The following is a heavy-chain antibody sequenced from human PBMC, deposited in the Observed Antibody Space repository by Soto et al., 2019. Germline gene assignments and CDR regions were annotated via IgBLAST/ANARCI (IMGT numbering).Heavy chain of an antibody. D-gene: IGHD3-16*01. CDR3: AKRFGYYYYYYMDV. V-gene: IGHV3-23*01. Sequence: GGSLRLSCAASGFTFSSYAMSCVRQAPGKGLEWVSAISGSGGSTYYADSVKGRFTISRDNSKNTLYLQMNSLRAEDTAVYYCAKRFGYYYYYYMDVWGKGTTVTVSS. CDR2: ISGSGGST. J-gene: IGHJ6*03. CDR1: GFTFSSYA.